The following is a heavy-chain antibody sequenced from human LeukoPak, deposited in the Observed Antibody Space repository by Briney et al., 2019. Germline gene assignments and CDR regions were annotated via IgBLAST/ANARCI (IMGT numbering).Heavy chain of an antibody. CDR3: ARAAYASSPDY. J-gene: IGHJ4*02. D-gene: IGHD6-13*01. CDR1: GFTFSSYS. Sequence: GGSLRLSCAASGFTFSSYSMNWVRQAPGKGLEWVSYISPTSSDIFYADSVKGRFTISRVNARNSLYLQMHSLRDVDTALYYCARAAYASSPDYWGQGTLVTVSS. CDR2: ISPTSSDI. V-gene: IGHV3-48*02.